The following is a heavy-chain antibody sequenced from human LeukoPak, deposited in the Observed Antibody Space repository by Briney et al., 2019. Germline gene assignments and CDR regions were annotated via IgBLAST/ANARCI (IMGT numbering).Heavy chain of an antibody. D-gene: IGHD2-2*01. J-gene: IGHJ4*02. CDR2: LSGSGGNT. CDR3: AKVASLCTSTSCVRGGFDY. V-gene: IGHV3-23*01. Sequence: GGSLRLSCTASGFTFSSYAMSWVRQAPGKGLEWVSALSGSGGNTYYADSVKGRFTISRDDSKNTLYLQMNSLRAEDTAKYYCAKVASLCTSTSCVRGGFDYWGQGTLVTVSS. CDR1: GFTFSSYA.